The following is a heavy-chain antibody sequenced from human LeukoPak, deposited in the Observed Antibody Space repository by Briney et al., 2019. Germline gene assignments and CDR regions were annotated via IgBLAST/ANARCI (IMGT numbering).Heavy chain of an antibody. V-gene: IGHV4-59*08. Sequence: SEALSLTCTVSGGSISGHYWSWIRQPPGKGLEFIGYIHYTGRSTNYNPSLASRVSLSVDTAGTQCSLTVTSVTAADTAVYYCARLCNDNAILPGAKAHYFDSWGHGTLVTVSS. CDR2: IHYTGRST. J-gene: IGHJ4*01. CDR3: ARLCNDNAILPGAKAHYFDS. CDR1: GGSISGHY. D-gene: IGHD4/OR15-4a*01.